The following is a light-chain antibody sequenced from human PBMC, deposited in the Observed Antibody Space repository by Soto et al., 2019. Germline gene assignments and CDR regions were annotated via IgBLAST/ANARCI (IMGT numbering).Light chain of an antibody. CDR1: QSVSSSY. CDR2: GAS. Sequence: EIVLTQSPGTLSLSPGERATLSCRASQSVSSSYLAWYQQKPGRAPRLLIYGASSRATGIPDRFSGSGSGTDFTLTIKNLQPEDFATYYCQQANSFPRTVGPGTKVDI. J-gene: IGKJ3*01. CDR3: QQANSFPRT. V-gene: IGKV3-20*01.